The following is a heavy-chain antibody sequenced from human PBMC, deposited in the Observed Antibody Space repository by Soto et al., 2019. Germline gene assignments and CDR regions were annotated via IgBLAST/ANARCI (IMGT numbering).Heavy chain of an antibody. D-gene: IGHD6-19*01. J-gene: IGHJ4*02. CDR2: INPSGGST. V-gene: IGHV1-46*01. CDR3: ARKLAVAGFDY. CDR1: GYTFPSYY. Sequence: GDSVKVSRNSSGYTFPSYYMHWVRQAPGQGLEWMGIINPSGGSTSYAQKFQGRVTMTRDTSTSTVYMELSSLRSEDTAVYYCARKLAVAGFDYWGQGTLVTVSS.